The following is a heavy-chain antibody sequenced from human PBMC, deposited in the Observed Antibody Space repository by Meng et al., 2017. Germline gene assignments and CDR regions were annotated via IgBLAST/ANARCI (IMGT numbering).Heavy chain of an antibody. CDR3: ARDRSRLSTVTLLFDP. CDR2: INAGNGNT. Sequence: GQLGHAGAEVKKPGASVKVSCKASGYTFTSYAMHWVRQAPGQRLEWMGWINAGNGNTKYSQKFQGRVTITRDTSASTAYMELSSLRSEDTAVYYCARDRSRLSTVTLLFDPWGQGTLVTVSS. CDR1: GYTFTSYA. V-gene: IGHV1-3*01. J-gene: IGHJ5*02. D-gene: IGHD4-17*01.